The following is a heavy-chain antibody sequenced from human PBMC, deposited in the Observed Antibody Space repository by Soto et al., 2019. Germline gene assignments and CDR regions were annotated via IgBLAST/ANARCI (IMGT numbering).Heavy chain of an antibody. V-gene: IGHV3-23*01. CDR3: AKDQRWSSGWNDAFDI. D-gene: IGHD6-19*01. CDR1: GFTFSSYA. CDR2: ISGSGGST. Sequence: EVQLLESGGGLVQPGGSLRLSCAASGFTFSSYAMSWVRQAPGKGLEWVSAISGSGGSTYYADSVKGRFTISRDNSKNTLYLQMNSLRAEDTAVYYCAKDQRWSSGWNDAFDIWGQGTMVTASS. J-gene: IGHJ3*02.